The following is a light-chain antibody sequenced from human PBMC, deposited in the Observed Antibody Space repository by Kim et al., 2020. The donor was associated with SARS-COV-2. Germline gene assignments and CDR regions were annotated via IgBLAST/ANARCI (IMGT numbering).Light chain of an antibody. CDR2: GAS. CDR1: QSLTSNH. V-gene: IGKV3-20*01. Sequence: PGERATLFCRANQSLTSNHLAWYQQKGGQAPRLLFYGASTRANGIPSEFSASGSGTEFTLTINGLAPGDFAVYYCKQYGGSPTITFVQGTNLEI. CDR3: KQYGGSPTIT. J-gene: IGKJ2*01.